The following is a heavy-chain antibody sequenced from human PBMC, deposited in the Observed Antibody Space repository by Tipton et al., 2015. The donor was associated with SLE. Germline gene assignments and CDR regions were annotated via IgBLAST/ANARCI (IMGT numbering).Heavy chain of an antibody. Sequence: TLSLTCTVSGGSISSGSYYWSWIRQPAGKGLEWIGYIYTSGSTKYNPSFKSRVTISVDTSKNQFSLKLSSVTAADTAVYYCARDRAVAGGYYYYMDVWGKGTTVTVSS. J-gene: IGHJ6*03. CDR1: GGSISSGSYY. V-gene: IGHV4-61*09. D-gene: IGHD6-19*01. CDR3: ARDRAVAGGYYYYMDV. CDR2: IYTSGST.